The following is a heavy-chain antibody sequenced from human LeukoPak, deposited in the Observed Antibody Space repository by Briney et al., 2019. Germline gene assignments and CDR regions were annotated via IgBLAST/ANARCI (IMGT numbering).Heavy chain of an antibody. Sequence: PSETLSLTCTVSGGSISSSSYYWGWIRQPPGKGLEWIGSIYYSGSTYYNPSLKSRVTISVDTSKNQFSLKLSSVTAADTAVYYCARDVSPDHLRIAVAGTCWFDPWGQGTLVTVSS. CDR1: GGSISSSSYY. V-gene: IGHV4-39*07. J-gene: IGHJ5*02. CDR3: ARDVSPDHLRIAVAGTCWFDP. CDR2: IYYSGST. D-gene: IGHD6-19*01.